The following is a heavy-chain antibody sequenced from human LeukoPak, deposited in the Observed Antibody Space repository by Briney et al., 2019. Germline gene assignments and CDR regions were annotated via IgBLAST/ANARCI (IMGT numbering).Heavy chain of an antibody. CDR3: ARQVTFGYAYAYYFDY. CDR2: IHNSEST. D-gene: IGHD5-18*01. CDR1: GGSISTSYYY. V-gene: IGHV4-39*01. J-gene: IGHJ4*02. Sequence: SETLSLTCTISGGSISTSYYYWGWIRQPPGKGLEWIGNIHNSESTYYNPSLKSRVTISVDTSKNQFSLKLSSVTAADTAVYYCARQVTFGYAYAYYFDYWGQGSLVTVSS.